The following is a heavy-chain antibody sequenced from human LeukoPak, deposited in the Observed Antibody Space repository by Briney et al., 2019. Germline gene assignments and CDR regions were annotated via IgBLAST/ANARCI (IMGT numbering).Heavy chain of an antibody. CDR1: GGTFSSYA. D-gene: IGHD3-22*01. V-gene: IGHV1-69*05. J-gene: IGHJ5*02. CDR3: ARGPLITMIVVGTAHWFDP. Sequence: ASVKVSCKASGGTFSSYAISWLRQAPEQGLEWMGGIIPIFGTANYAQKFQGRVTITTDESTSTAYMELSSLRSEDTAVYYCARGPLITMIVVGTAHWFDPWGQGTLVTVSS. CDR2: IIPIFGTA.